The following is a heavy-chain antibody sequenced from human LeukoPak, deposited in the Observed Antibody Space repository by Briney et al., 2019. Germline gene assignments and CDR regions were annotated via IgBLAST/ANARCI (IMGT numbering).Heavy chain of an antibody. Sequence: GGSLRLSCAASGFTVSSKDMSWVRQAPGKGLEWVSAISGSGGSTYYADSVKGRFTISRDNSKNTLYLQMNSLRAEDTAVYYCAKSPIALAGKRYFDYWGQGTLVTVSS. J-gene: IGHJ4*02. D-gene: IGHD6-19*01. CDR2: ISGSGGST. CDR1: GFTVSSKD. CDR3: AKSPIALAGKRYFDY. V-gene: IGHV3-23*01.